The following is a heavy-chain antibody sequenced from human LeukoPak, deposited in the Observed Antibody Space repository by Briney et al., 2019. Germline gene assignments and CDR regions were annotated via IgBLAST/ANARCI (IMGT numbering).Heavy chain of an antibody. Sequence: GASVKVSCKASGYTFTAYCLHWVRQAPGQGLEWMGWINPKNGGPNYGQKFQGRVTMTMDASISTAYMELSRLRSDDTAVYYCATYYYDNSRYYCDYWGQGTLVTVSS. J-gene: IGHJ4*02. CDR2: INPKNGGP. CDR3: ATYYYDNSRYYCDY. V-gene: IGHV1-2*02. D-gene: IGHD3-22*01. CDR1: GYTFTAYC.